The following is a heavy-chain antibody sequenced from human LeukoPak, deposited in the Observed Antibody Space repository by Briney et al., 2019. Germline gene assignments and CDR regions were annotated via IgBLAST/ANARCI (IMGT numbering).Heavy chain of an antibody. CDR1: GFTFSSYA. J-gene: IGHJ4*02. Sequence: QPRGSLRLSCGASGFTFSSYAMSWVRQAPGKGLEWVLYISSSGSTIYYADSVKGRFTISRDNAKNSLYLEMNSLRDEDTAVYYCARAIAEPNCSGGSCYFDYWGQGTLVTVSS. CDR2: ISSSGSTI. CDR3: ARAIAEPNCSGGSCYFDY. D-gene: IGHD2-15*01. V-gene: IGHV3-48*02.